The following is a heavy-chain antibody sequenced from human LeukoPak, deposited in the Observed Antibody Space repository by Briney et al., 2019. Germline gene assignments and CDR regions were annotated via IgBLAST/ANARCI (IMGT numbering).Heavy chain of an antibody. J-gene: IGHJ6*03. V-gene: IGHV4-4*07. CDR1: GGSISSYY. D-gene: IGHD3-10*01. CDR2: IYTSGST. CDR3: ARDRPVRGPTGGANYYYYMDV. Sequence: SETLSLTCTVSGGSISSYYWSWIRQPAGKGLEWIGRIYTSGSTNYNPSLKSRVTMSVDTSKNQFSLKLSSVTAADTAVYYCARDRPVRGPTGGANYYYYMDVWGKGTTVTISS.